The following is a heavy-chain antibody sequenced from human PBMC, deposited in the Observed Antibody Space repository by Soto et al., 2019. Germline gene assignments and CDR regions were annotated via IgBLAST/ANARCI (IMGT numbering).Heavy chain of an antibody. V-gene: IGHV3-33*01. CDR3: ARVELEGSSNPYGMDV. CDR1: GLTCSSYG. CDR2: IWYDGSNK. J-gene: IGHJ6*02. Sequence: GGSLRLSCAASGLTCSSYGMRWVRQATGKGLEWVAVIWYDGSNKYYADSVKGRFTMTTDTSTSTAYMELRSLRSDDTAVYYCARVELEGSSNPYGMDVWGQGTTVTVSS. D-gene: IGHD2-2*01.